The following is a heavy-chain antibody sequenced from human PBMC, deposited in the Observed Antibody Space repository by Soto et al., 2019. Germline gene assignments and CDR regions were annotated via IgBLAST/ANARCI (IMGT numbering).Heavy chain of an antibody. V-gene: IGHV2-5*02. CDR3: AHSDFWSGFDPDAFDI. CDR1: GFSLSTSGVG. Sequence: QITLKESGPPLVKPTQTLTLTCTFSGFSLSTSGVGVGWIRQPPGKALEWLALIYWDDDKRYSPSLKSRLTIPKDTSKNQVVLTMTNMDPVDTATYYCAHSDFWSGFDPDAFDIWGQGTMVTVSS. D-gene: IGHD3-3*01. CDR2: IYWDDDK. J-gene: IGHJ3*02.